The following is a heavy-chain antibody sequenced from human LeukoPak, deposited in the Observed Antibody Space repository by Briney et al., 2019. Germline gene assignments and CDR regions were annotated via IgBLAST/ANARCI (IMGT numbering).Heavy chain of an antibody. CDR3: ARQPRYSGSYYKD. CDR2: IYHSGST. J-gene: IGHJ4*02. V-gene: IGHV4-38-2*02. CDR1: GYSISSGYY. D-gene: IGHD1-26*01. Sequence: SETLSLTCTVSGYSISSGYYWGWIRQPPGKGLEWIGSIYHSGSTYHNPSLKSRVTISVDTSKNQFSLKLSSVTAADTAVYYCARQPRYSGSYYKDWGQGTLVTVSS.